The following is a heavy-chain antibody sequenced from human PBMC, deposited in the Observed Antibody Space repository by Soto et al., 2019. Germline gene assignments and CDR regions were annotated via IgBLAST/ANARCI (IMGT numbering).Heavy chain of an antibody. CDR3: ARVELMIRGRHDY. D-gene: IGHD3-10*01. V-gene: IGHV1-18*04. CDR2: INVHNGNS. Sequence: QVQLVQSGAEVKKPGASVKVSCKASGYLFTSSGISWVRQAPGQGLEWLGWINVHNGNSNYAQKFQGRVTMTTDTSTSTAYMEVRTLKSDDTAIYYCARVELMIRGRHDYWGQGTLVTVSS. J-gene: IGHJ4*02. CDR1: GYLFTSSG.